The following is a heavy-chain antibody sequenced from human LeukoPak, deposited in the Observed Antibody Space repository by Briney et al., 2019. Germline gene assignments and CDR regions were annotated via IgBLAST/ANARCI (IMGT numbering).Heavy chain of an antibody. J-gene: IGHJ4*02. V-gene: IGHV3-11*01. CDR2: ISSSGSTI. Sequence: GGSLRLSCAASGFTFSDYYMSWIRQAPGKGLEWVSYISSSGSTIYYADSVKGRFTISRDNAKNSLYLQMNSLRAEDTAVYYCALHQLWYPFDCWGQGTLVTVSS. D-gene: IGHD5-18*01. CDR1: GFTFSDYY. CDR3: ALHQLWYPFDC.